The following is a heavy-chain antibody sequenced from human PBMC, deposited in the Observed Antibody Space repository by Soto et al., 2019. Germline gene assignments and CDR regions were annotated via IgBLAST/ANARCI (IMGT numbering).Heavy chain of an antibody. CDR2: IYHSGST. CDR3: ARDQLEGNWFDP. J-gene: IGHJ5*02. V-gene: IGHV4-59*12. D-gene: IGHD1-1*01. CDR1: GGSISSYY. Sequence: SSETLSLTCTVSGGSISSYYWSWIRQPPGKGLEWIGYIYHSGSTLYNPSLKSRVTISVDKSKNQFSLKLSSVTAADTAVYYCARDQLEGNWFDPWGQGTLVTVSS.